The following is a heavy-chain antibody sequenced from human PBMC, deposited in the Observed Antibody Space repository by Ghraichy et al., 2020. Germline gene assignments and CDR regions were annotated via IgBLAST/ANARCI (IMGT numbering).Heavy chain of an antibody. CDR3: ARDSVAGVMVVASTKYGMDV. CDR1: GFTFSSYT. CDR2: ISSSSSYI. V-gene: IGHV3-21*01. J-gene: IGHJ6*02. Sequence: SCVASGFTFSSYTMNWVRQAPGKGLEWVSSISSSSSYIYYADSVKGRFTISRDNAKNSLYLQMNSLRAEDTAVHYCARDSVAGVMVVASTKYGMDVWGQGTTVTVSS. D-gene: IGHD2-15*01.